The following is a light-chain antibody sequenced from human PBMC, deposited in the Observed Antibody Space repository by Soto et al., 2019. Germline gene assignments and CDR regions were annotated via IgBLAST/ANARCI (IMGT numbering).Light chain of an antibody. J-gene: IGKJ1*01. CDR2: DAS. CDR3: QQRSNWPVT. V-gene: IGKV3-11*01. Sequence: EIVLTQSPATLSLSPGEGATLSCRASQSVSSYLAWYQQKPGQAPRLLIYDASNRATGIPARFSGSGSGTDLTLIISSLEPEDFAFYYCQQRSNWPVTFGLGTKVEV. CDR1: QSVSSY.